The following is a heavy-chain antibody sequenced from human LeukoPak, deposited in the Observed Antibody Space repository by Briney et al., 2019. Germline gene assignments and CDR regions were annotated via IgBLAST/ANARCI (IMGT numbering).Heavy chain of an antibody. CDR1: GFAFSGYV. Sequence: GGSLRLSCAASGFAFSGYVMTWVRQAPGKGLDWISGITGDGIHAYYADSVKGRFTISRDNSKNTLYLQMNNLRAEDTALYFCAKDGLYFDGSPHMYHLDTWGQGTLVAVSS. CDR3: AKDGLYFDGSPHMYHLDT. CDR2: ITGDGIHA. V-gene: IGHV3-23*01. J-gene: IGHJ5*02. D-gene: IGHD3-9*01.